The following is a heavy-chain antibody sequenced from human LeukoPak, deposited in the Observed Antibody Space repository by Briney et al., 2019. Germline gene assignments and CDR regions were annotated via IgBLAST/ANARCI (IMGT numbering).Heavy chain of an antibody. CDR2: MSHDGNNK. D-gene: IGHD1-20*01. CDR3: AKGEGITGTATPDY. J-gene: IGHJ4*02. V-gene: IGHV3-30*18. CDR1: GFTFSNYG. Sequence: GGSLRLSCAASGFTFSNYGMHWVRQAPGKGLEWMAVMSHDGNNKNYADSVKGRFTISRDNSKNTLFLQMNSLRAEDTALYYCAKGEGITGTATPDYWGQGTLLTVSS.